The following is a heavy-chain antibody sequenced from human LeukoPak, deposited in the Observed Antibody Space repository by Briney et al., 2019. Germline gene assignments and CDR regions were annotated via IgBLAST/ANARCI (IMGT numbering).Heavy chain of an antibody. Sequence: ASVKVSCKVSGYTLTELSMHWVRQAPGKGLEWMGGFDPEDGETIYAQKFQGRVTMTEDTSTDTAYMELSSLRSEDTAVYYCATGTTAGGYCSSTSCYAPYFDYWGQGTLVTVSS. V-gene: IGHV1-24*01. CDR2: FDPEDGET. J-gene: IGHJ4*02. CDR3: ATGTTAGGYCSSTSCYAPYFDY. CDR1: GYTLTELS. D-gene: IGHD2-2*01.